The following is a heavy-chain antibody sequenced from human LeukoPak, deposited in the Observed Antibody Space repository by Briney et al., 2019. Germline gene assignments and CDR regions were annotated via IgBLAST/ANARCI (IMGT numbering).Heavy chain of an antibody. Sequence: SVKVSCKASRGTFSSYAISWVRQAPGQGLEWMGGIIPIFGTAYYAQRLQGRVTMTTDTSTSTAYMELRSLRSDDTAVYYCARDQYYDSKGWFDPWGQGTLVTVSS. CDR3: ARDQYYDSKGWFDP. V-gene: IGHV1-69*05. J-gene: IGHJ5*02. D-gene: IGHD3-22*01. CDR1: RGTFSSYA. CDR2: IIPIFGTA.